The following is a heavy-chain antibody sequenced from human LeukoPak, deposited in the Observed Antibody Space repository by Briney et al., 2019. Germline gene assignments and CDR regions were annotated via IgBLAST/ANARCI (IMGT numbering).Heavy chain of an antibody. Sequence: ASVKVSCKASGYTFTSYDINWVRQATGQGLEWMGWMNPNSGNTGYAQKFQGRVTITRNTSISTAYMELSSLRSEDTAVYYCARGPRTYNYMDVWGKGTTVTVSS. J-gene: IGHJ6*03. CDR1: GYTFTSYD. CDR3: ARGPRTYNYMDV. V-gene: IGHV1-8*03. CDR2: MNPNSGNT.